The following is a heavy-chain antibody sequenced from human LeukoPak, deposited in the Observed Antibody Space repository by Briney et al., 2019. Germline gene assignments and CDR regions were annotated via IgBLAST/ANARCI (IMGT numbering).Heavy chain of an antibody. CDR2: IYYSGST. Sequence: PSETLSLTCTVSGGSISSYYWSWIRHPPGKGLEWIGYIYYSGSTNYNPSLKSRVTISVDTSKNHFSLKLSSVTAAATAVYYCAXXXVLRYMRGAFDIWGQGTMVTVSS. CDR1: GGSISSYY. D-gene: IGHD3-9*01. V-gene: IGHV4-59*01. CDR3: AXXXVLRYMRGAFDI. J-gene: IGHJ3*02.